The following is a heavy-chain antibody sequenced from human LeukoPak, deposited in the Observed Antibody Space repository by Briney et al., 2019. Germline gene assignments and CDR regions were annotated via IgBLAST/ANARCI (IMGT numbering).Heavy chain of an antibody. J-gene: IGHJ4*02. CDR3: ARENDFWSGYSPFDY. V-gene: IGHV3-7*01. Sequence: GGSLRLSCVASGFTFSSYWMNWVRQAPGKGLERVANIKQDGSEKYYVDSVMGRFTISRDNAKNSLYLQMNSLRAEDTAVYYCARENDFWSGYSPFDYWGQGTLVTVSS. CDR1: GFTFSSYW. D-gene: IGHD3-3*01. CDR2: IKQDGSEK.